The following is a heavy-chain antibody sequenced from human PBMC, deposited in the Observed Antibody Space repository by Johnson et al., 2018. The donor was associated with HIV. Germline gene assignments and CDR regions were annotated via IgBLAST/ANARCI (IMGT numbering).Heavy chain of an antibody. CDR1: GFTFSDYY. V-gene: IGHV3-66*01. J-gene: IGHJ3*02. CDR3: ARDPVTNAFDI. Sequence: VQLVESGGGLVKPGGSPRLSCAASGFTFSDYYMSRVRQAPGQGLEWVSVIYSDGSTDYADSVRGRFTISSDNSKSTLYLQMNSLRAEDTAVYDCARDPVTNAFDIWGQGTMVSVSS. CDR2: IYSDGST. D-gene: IGHD4-11*01.